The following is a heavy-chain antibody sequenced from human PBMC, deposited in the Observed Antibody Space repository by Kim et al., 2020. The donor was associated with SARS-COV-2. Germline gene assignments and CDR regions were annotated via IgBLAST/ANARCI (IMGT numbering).Heavy chain of an antibody. Sequence: GGSLRLSCTASGFTFGDYAMSWVRQAPGKGLEWVGFIRSKAYGGTTEYAASVKGRFTISRDDSKSIAYLQMNSLKTEDTAVYYCTSHGSSGWYFGAPFDYWGQGTLVTVSS. J-gene: IGHJ4*02. D-gene: IGHD6-19*01. V-gene: IGHV3-49*04. CDR1: GFTFGDYA. CDR2: IRSKAYGGTT. CDR3: TSHGSSGWYFGAPFDY.